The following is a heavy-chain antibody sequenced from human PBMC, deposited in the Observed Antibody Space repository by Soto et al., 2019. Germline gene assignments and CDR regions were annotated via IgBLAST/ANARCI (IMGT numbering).Heavy chain of an antibody. CDR2: IIPILGIA. CDR3: ASAGAVAGINY. J-gene: IGHJ4*02. D-gene: IGHD6-19*01. CDR1: GGTFSSYT. Sequence: QVQLVQSGAEVKKPGSSVKVSCKASGGTFSSYTISWVRQAPGQGLEWMGRIIPILGIANYAQKFQGRVTITADKSTSTADMELSSLRSEDTAVYYCASAGAVAGINYWGQGTLVTVSS. V-gene: IGHV1-69*02.